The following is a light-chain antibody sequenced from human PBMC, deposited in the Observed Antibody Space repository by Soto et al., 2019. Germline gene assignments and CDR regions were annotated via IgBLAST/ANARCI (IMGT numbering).Light chain of an antibody. J-gene: IGKJ2*01. CDR1: HRITTW. Sequence: DIQMTQSPSTLSASVGDRVTITCRASHRITTWLAWYQQKPGKAPKLLIYDASTLEGGVSSRFSGSGSGTEFTLTISSLQPDDFATYYCQQYHTYSYTFGQGTKLEIK. CDR2: DAS. V-gene: IGKV1-5*01. CDR3: QQYHTYSYT.